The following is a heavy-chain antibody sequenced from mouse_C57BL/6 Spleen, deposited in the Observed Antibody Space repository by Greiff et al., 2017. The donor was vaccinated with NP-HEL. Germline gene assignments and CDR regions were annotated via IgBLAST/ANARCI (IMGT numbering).Heavy chain of an antibody. CDR1: GYSITSGYY. J-gene: IGHJ2*01. CDR3: AREGNYGSHFDY. CDR2: ISYDGSN. Sequence: VQLQQSGPGLVKPSQSLSLTCSVTGYSITSGYYWNWIRQFPGNKLEWMGYISYDGSNNYNPSLKNRISITRDTSKNQFFLKLNSVTTEDTATYYCAREGNYGSHFDYWGQGTTLTVSS. D-gene: IGHD1-1*01. V-gene: IGHV3-6*01.